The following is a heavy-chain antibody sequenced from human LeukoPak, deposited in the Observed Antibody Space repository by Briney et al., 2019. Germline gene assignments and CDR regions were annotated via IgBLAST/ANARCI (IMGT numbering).Heavy chain of an antibody. CDR3: ACDYYYYYGMDV. CDR2: TYYRSRWYN. J-gene: IGHJ6*02. CDR1: GDSVSTNSAA. V-gene: IGHV6-1*01. Sequence: SQTLSLTCAISGDSVSTNSAAWNWIRQSPSRGLEWLGRTYYRSRWYNDYAVSVKGRITINPDTSKNQFSLQLNSVTPEDTAVYYCACDYYYYYGMDVWGQGTTVTVSS. D-gene: IGHD2-21*01.